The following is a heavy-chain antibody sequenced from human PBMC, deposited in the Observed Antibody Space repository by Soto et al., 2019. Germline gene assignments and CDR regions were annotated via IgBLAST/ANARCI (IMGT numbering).Heavy chain of an antibody. V-gene: IGHV4-59*01. J-gene: IGHJ4*02. Sequence: PSETLSLTCTVSGGSISSYYWSWIRQPPGKGLEWIGYIYYSGSTNYNPSLKSRVTISVDTSKNQFSLRLSSVTAADTAVYYCASALVTYLFDYWGQGTLVTVSS. CDR2: IYYSGST. CDR1: GGSISSYY. CDR3: ASALVTYLFDY. D-gene: IGHD2-21*02.